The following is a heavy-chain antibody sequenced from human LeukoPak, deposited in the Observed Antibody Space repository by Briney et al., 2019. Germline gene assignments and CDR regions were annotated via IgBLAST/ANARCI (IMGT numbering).Heavy chain of an antibody. J-gene: IGHJ4*02. CDR2: IYYDGST. Sequence: PSETLSLTCSVSGVSISNYYWSWIRQPPGKGLEWIAFIYYDGSTNYNPPLKSRATISVDTSKNQYSLNLSSVTPADTAVYYCARGGASSKFFDAWGQGTLVTVSS. CDR1: GVSISNYY. D-gene: IGHD6-6*01. V-gene: IGHV4-59*01. CDR3: ARGGASSKFFDA.